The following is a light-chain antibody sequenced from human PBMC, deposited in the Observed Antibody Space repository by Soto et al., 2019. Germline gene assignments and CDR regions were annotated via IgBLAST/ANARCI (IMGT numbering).Light chain of an antibody. Sequence: QSALTQPASVSGSRGQSITISCTGTSSDVGDYNYVSWYQQHPGKAPKLMIYEVSNRPSGVSNRFSGSKSGNTASLTISGLQAEDEADYSCSSYTSSSTLRVFGGGTKVTVL. CDR3: SSYTSSSTLRV. J-gene: IGLJ3*02. CDR2: EVS. CDR1: SSDVGDYNY. V-gene: IGLV2-14*01.